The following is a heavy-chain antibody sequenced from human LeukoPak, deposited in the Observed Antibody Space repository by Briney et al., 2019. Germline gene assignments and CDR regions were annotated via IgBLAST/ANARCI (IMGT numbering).Heavy chain of an antibody. J-gene: IGHJ6*02. Sequence: SETLSLTCTVTGGSISGYYWSCSRQPPGQGLEWIGYIYSSGTTLYNPSLKNRVTMSVDTSRNQFSLKLSSVTAADTAVYYCARDSGGMDVWGQGTTVTVSS. D-gene: IGHD7-27*01. CDR1: GGSISGYY. CDR2: IYSSGTT. V-gene: IGHV4-59*01. CDR3: ARDSGGMDV.